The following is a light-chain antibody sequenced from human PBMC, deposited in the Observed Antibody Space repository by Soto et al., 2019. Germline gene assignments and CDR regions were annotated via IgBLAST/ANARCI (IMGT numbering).Light chain of an antibody. V-gene: IGLV2-14*01. J-gene: IGLJ2*01. Sequence: QSALTQPASVSGSPGQSIAISCTGTSSDVGGYNYVAWYQQYPGKAPKLIIYDVGSRPSGVSNRFSGSQSGNTASLIISGLQAEDESDYYCTSYTSSGTLVFGGGTKVTVL. CDR2: DVG. CDR3: TSYTSSGTLV. CDR1: SSDVGGYNY.